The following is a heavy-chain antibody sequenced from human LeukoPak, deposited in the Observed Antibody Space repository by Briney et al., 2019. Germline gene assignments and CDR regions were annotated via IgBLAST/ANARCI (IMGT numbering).Heavy chain of an antibody. V-gene: IGHV1-18*01. J-gene: IGHJ5*02. D-gene: IGHD3-3*01. CDR1: GYTFSNYG. Sequence: GASVKVSCKASGYTFSNYGINWVRQAPGQALEWMGWISGYKLHEVQGTVTMTRDTSTNTAYLELRSLRSDDTAVYYCARSPLEWLLFLDLWGQGTLVTVSS. CDR2: ISGYKL. CDR3: ARSPLEWLLFLDL.